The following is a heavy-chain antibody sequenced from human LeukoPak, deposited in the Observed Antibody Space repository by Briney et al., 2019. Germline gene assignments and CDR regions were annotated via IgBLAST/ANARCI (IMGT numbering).Heavy chain of an antibody. CDR1: GYTFTGYY. J-gene: IGHJ4*02. D-gene: IGHD2-8*01. CDR3: VRWWGYCSNGLCYTEGGLDS. V-gene: IGHV1-2*02. Sequence: ASVKVSCKASGYTFTGYYIHWVRQAPGQGLEWMGWINPNSGGTNSAQNFQGRVAMTRDTSISTAYMELSGLTSDDTAVYYCVRWWGYCSNGLCYTEGGLDSWGQGTLVTVSS. CDR2: INPNSGGT.